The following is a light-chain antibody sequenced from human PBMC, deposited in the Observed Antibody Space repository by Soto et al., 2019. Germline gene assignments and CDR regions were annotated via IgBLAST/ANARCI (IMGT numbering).Light chain of an antibody. CDR1: QGIGND. J-gene: IGKJ4*01. CDR3: LQDFHFPLS. Sequence: AIQMTQSLSSLSASVGDRVTITCRASQGIGNDLAWYQQKPGKAPKLLIYAASTLQSGVPSRFSGNGSGTDFTLTISSLQPGDLASYYCLQDFHFPLSFGGGTKVEIK. V-gene: IGKV1-6*02. CDR2: AAS.